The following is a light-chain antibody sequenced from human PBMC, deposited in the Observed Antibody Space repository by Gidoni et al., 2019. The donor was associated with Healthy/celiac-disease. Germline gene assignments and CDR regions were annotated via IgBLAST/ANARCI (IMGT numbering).Light chain of an antibody. J-gene: IGKJ2*01. CDR2: AAS. CDR3: QQSYSTRYT. CDR1: QSISSY. Sequence: DIQMTQSPSSLSASVGDRVTITCRASQSISSYLNWYQQKPGKAPKLLIYAASSLQSGVPSRFSGSGSGTDFTLTISSLQPEDFATYYCQQSYSTRYTGGQGTKLEIK. V-gene: IGKV1-39*01.